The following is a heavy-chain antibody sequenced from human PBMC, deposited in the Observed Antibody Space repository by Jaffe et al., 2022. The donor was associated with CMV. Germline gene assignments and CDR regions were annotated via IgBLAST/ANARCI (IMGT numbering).Heavy chain of an antibody. CDR3: KTVTPAYYYYYGMDV. CDR1: GYTFTSYD. Sequence: QVQLVQSGAEVKKPGASVKVSCKASGYTFTSYDINWVRQATGQGLEWMGWMNPNSGNTGYAQKFQGRVTMTRNTSISTAYMELSSLRSEDTAVYYCKTVTPAYYYYYGMDVWGQGTTVTVSS. CDR2: MNPNSGNT. D-gene: IGHD4-17*01. J-gene: IGHJ6*02. V-gene: IGHV1-8*01.